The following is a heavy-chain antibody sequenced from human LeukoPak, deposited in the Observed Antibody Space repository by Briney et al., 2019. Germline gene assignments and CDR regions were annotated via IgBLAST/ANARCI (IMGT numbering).Heavy chain of an antibody. V-gene: IGHV4-34*01. Sequence: SETLSLTCAVYGGSFSGYYWSWIRQPPGKGLEWIGEINHSGSTNYNPSLKSRVTISVDTSKNQFSLRLSSVTAADTAVYYCARELRSYYYMDVWGKGTTVTVSS. D-gene: IGHD5-12*01. CDR2: INHSGST. CDR3: ARELRSYYYMDV. CDR1: GGSFSGYY. J-gene: IGHJ6*03.